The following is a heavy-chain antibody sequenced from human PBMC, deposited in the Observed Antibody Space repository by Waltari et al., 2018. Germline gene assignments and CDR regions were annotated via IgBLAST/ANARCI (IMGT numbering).Heavy chain of an antibody. CDR2: IYHSGST. CDR3: ARLIYDILTGLNFDY. D-gene: IGHD3-9*01. V-gene: IGHV4-38-2*01. J-gene: IGHJ4*02. Sequence: QVQLQESGPGLVKPSETLSLTCAVSGYSISSGYYWGWIRQPPGKGLEWIGSIYHSGSTDYNPSLKSRVTISVDTSKNQFSLKLSSVTAADTAVYYCARLIYDILTGLNFDYWGQGTLVTVSS. CDR1: GYSISSGYY.